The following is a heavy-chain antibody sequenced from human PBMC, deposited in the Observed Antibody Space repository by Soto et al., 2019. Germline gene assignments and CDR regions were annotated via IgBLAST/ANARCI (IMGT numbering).Heavy chain of an antibody. Sequence: EVQLLESGGGLVQPGGSLRLSCAASGFTFSSYAMSWVRQAPGKGLEWVSAISGSGGSTNYADSVKGRFTISRDNSKNTLYLQMNSLRAEDTAVYYCAKDHAYGSGSYYFDYWGQGTLVTVSS. CDR2: ISGSGGST. D-gene: IGHD3-10*01. CDR1: GFTFSSYA. CDR3: AKDHAYGSGSYYFDY. J-gene: IGHJ4*02. V-gene: IGHV3-23*01.